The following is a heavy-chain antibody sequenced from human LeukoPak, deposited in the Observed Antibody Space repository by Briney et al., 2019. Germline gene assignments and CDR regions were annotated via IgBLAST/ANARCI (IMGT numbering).Heavy chain of an antibody. J-gene: IGHJ4*02. CDR3: ARDMSLLWFGDPFDY. D-gene: IGHD3-10*01. Sequence: PGGSLRLSCAASGFXFSRHSMNWVRQAPGKGLEWVSYISSSSSAIYYADSVKGRFTISRDNAKNSLYLQMNSLRDEDTAVYYCARDMSLLWFGDPFDYWGQGTLVTVSS. CDR1: GFXFSRHS. CDR2: ISSSSSAI. V-gene: IGHV3-48*02.